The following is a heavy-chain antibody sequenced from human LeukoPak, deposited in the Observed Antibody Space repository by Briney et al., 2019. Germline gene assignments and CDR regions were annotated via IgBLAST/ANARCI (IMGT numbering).Heavy chain of an antibody. CDR3: ARGPLTEAHTFDI. V-gene: IGHV4-4*07. Sequence: PSETLSLTCTVSGXSISSYYGTWIRQPAGKGLDWIGRIYPGGTSYFNPSLKSRVTLSVDTSKNQFSLRLTSVTAADTAVYYCARGPLTEAHTFDIWGQGTMVTVSS. CDR2: IYPGGTS. D-gene: IGHD1-14*01. CDR1: GXSISSYY. J-gene: IGHJ3*02.